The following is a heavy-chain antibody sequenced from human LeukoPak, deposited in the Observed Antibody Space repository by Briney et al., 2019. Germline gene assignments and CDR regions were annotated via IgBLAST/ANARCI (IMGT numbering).Heavy chain of an antibody. CDR3: ARASPPVRLGELSLGLSSVFDY. Sequence: GGSLRLSCAASGFTFSSYWMSWVRQAPGKGREWVANVKQDGSEKYYVDSVKGGFTISRDNAKNSLYLQMNSLRAEDTAVYYCARASPPVRLGELSLGLSSVFDYWGQGTLVTVSS. D-gene: IGHD3-16*02. J-gene: IGHJ4*02. CDR1: GFTFSSYW. V-gene: IGHV3-7*01. CDR2: VKQDGSEK.